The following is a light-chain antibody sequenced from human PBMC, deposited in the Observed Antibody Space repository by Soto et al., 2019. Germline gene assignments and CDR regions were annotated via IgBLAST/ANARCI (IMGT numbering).Light chain of an antibody. Sequence: EIVLTQSPGTLSLSPGESATLSCRASQSASSSYLAWYQQKPGQAPRLLIYGASSRATGIPDRFSGSGSGTDFTLTISRLEPEDFAVYYCHQYGSSPSYTFGQGTKLEIK. J-gene: IGKJ2*01. CDR2: GAS. CDR1: QSASSSY. CDR3: HQYGSSPSYT. V-gene: IGKV3-20*01.